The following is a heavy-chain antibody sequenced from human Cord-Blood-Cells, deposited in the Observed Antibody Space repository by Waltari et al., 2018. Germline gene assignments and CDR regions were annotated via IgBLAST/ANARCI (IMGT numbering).Heavy chain of an antibody. CDR3: ARASNVWSGYYFDY. D-gene: IGHD3-3*01. V-gene: IGHV4-59*11. CDR1: GGSISRHY. CDR2: IYYSGSN. Sequence: QVQLQESGPRLVKPSETLSLTCTVTGGSISRHYWSWIRQPPGKGLEWIGYIYYSGSNNYNPYLKRRVPISVDTSKHQFSLTLSSVPAADTAVYYCARASNVWSGYYFDYWGHGTLVTVSS. J-gene: IGHJ4*01.